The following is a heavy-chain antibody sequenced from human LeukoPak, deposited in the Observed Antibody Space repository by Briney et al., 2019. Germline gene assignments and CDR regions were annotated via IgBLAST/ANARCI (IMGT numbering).Heavy chain of an antibody. D-gene: IGHD3-10*01. CDR3: AKTYYYGSGSY. CDR1: GFSFSNYW. CDR2: IKNDGSEK. V-gene: IGHV3-7*01. Sequence: GGSLRLSCAASGFSFSNYWMSWVRRAPGKGLEWLANIKNDGSEKYYVDSVKGRFTISRDNAKNSLYLQMNSLRAEDTAVYYCAKTYYYGSGSYWGQGTLVTVSS. J-gene: IGHJ4*02.